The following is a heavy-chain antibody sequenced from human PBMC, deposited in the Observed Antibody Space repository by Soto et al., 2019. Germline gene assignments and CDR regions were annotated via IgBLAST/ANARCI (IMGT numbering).Heavy chain of an antibody. D-gene: IGHD3-10*01. CDR2: IKWDASEK. V-gene: IGHV3-7*01. CDR1: PFTSGYYR. CDR3: ARASGYGPRNSVNHYLDY. J-gene: IGHJ4*01. Sequence: PGGSLRRSCAPSPFTSGYYRMSWVRQAPGKALEWLATIKWDASEKKYVDTVKGSFTMCRDNAKNSVYLQMDSLRADATHVYHYARASGYGPRNSVNHYLDYGGPGTLVTVSS.